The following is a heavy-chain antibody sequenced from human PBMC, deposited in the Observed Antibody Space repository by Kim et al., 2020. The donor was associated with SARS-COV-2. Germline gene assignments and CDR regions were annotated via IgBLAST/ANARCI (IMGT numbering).Heavy chain of an antibody. Sequence: SETLSLTCNVSGASISSSSYYWGWLRQTPGKGLEWIGTIFHSGSTYYSPSLKSRLSISIDTSKSHFSLRLRSVSAADTGIYYCARQAGIAAHQVADFWGQGTHVTVSS. CDR3: ARQAGIAAHQVADF. CDR2: IFHSGST. CDR1: GASISSSSYY. J-gene: IGHJ1*01. V-gene: IGHV4-39*01. D-gene: IGHD6-6*01.